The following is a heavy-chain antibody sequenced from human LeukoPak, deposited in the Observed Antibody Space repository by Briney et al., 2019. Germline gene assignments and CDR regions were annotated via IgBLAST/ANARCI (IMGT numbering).Heavy chain of an antibody. V-gene: IGHV3-20*04. CDR2: INWNGGST. CDR1: GFTFDDYG. CDR3: AREACSSTSCYTYFYYYYYYMDV. J-gene: IGHJ6*03. Sequence: RTGGSLRLSCAGSGFTFDDYGMSWVRQAPGKGLKWVSGINWNGGSTGYAGSVKGRFTISRDNAKNSLYLQMNSLRAEDTALYYCAREACSSTSCYTYFYYYYYYMDVWGKGTTVTVSS. D-gene: IGHD2-2*02.